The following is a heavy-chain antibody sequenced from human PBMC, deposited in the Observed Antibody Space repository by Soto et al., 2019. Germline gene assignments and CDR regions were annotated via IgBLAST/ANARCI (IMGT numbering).Heavy chain of an antibody. J-gene: IGHJ4*02. D-gene: IGHD6-19*01. Sequence: QVQLVQSGAEVKKPGASVKVSCKASGYTFTSYYMHWVRQAPGQGLEWMGIINPSGGSTSYAQKYQGRVTMTRDTSTSTVYMELSSLRSEDTAVYYCARDGRSSYRSGCYSFDYWGQGTLVTVSS. CDR3: ARDGRSSYRSGCYSFDY. CDR1: GYTFTSYY. V-gene: IGHV1-46*01. CDR2: INPSGGST.